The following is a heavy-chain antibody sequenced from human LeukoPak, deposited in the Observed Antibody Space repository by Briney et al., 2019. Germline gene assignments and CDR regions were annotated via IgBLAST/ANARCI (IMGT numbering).Heavy chain of an antibody. D-gene: IGHD5-12*01. V-gene: IGHV1-18*01. CDR2: ISAYNGYT. J-gene: IGHJ4*02. CDR3: GRDGVDLNGRDFDY. CDR1: GDMIISYG. Sequence: ASVKVSCKASGDMIISYGVSWVRQAPGQGLEGMGWISAYNGYTNYAQKLQGRVTMTTDTSTSTAYMELRSLKSDDTAVYYCGRDGVDLNGRDFDYWGQGTQVTVSS.